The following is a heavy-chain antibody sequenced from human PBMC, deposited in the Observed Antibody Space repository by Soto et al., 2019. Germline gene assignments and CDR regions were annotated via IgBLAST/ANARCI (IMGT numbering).Heavy chain of an antibody. CDR1: GGTFSTYS. CDR2: SPPIFGTS. CDR3: ARRGRYLKSSYYSGMDV. D-gene: IGHD1-20*01. V-gene: IGHV1-69*01. J-gene: IGHJ6*02. Sequence: QVQLVQSGAEVKKPGSSVKVSCKASGGTFSTYSISWVRQAPGQGLEWMGGSPPIFGTSQYAQNFQGRVTITADESPSPAYMELSRLRSADTAVYYCARRGRYLKSSYYSGMDVWGQGTTVTVSS.